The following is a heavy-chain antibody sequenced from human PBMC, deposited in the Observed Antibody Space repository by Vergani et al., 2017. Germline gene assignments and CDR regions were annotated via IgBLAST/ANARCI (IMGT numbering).Heavy chain of an antibody. CDR2: ISWNSGSI. J-gene: IGHJ4*02. D-gene: IGHD2-2*01. V-gene: IGHV3-9*01. CDR3: ARALLGYCSSTSCHAEGGLAY. Sequence: EVQLVESGGGLVQPGRSLRLSCAASGFTFDDYAMHWVRQAPGKGLEWVSGISWNSGSIGYADSVKGRFTISRDNAKNSLYLQMNSLRAEDTAVYYCARALLGYCSSTSCHAEGGLAYWGQGTLVTVSS. CDR1: GFTFDDYA.